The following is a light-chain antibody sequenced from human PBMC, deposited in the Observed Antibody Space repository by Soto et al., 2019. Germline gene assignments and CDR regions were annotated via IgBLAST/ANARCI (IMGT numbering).Light chain of an antibody. CDR2: ENN. Sequence: QSVLTQPPSVSAAPGQKVTISCSGSSSNIGNNYVSWYQQLPGTAPKLLIYENNKRPSGIPDRFSGSKSGTSATLGITGLQTGDEADYCCGAWDSSLSGVVFGGGTKVTVL. J-gene: IGLJ2*01. V-gene: IGLV1-51*02. CDR1: SSNIGNNY. CDR3: GAWDSSLSGVV.